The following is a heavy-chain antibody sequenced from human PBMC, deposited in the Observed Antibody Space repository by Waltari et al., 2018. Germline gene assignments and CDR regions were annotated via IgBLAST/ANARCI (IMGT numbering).Heavy chain of an antibody. J-gene: IGHJ4*02. CDR1: GFSLSSYG. Sequence: QVQLVESGGGVVQPGESLRLSCVASGFSLSSYGMHWVRQTPGGGVGGVALTWSGGSVEYDADAMGGRFTVTRGNCRTMLYLDMDRLRVDDTATYYWARDAFGNNYLDYWGQGTLVTVSS. D-gene: IGHD3-10*01. CDR3: ARDAFGNNYLDY. V-gene: IGHV3-30*02. CDR2: TWSGGSVE.